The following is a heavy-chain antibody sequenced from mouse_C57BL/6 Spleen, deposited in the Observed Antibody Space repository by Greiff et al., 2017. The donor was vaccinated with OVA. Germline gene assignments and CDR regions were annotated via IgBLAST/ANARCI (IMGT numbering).Heavy chain of an antibody. CDR3: ARYDYDVDYAMDY. D-gene: IGHD2-4*01. CDR2: ISDGGSYT. Sequence: DVKLVESGGGLVKPGGSLKLSCAASGFTFSSYAMSWVRQTPEKRLEWVATISDGGSYTYYPDNVKGRFTISRDNAKNNLYLQMSHLKSEDTAMYYCARYDYDVDYAMDYWGQGTSVTVSS. V-gene: IGHV5-4*03. J-gene: IGHJ4*01. CDR1: GFTFSSYA.